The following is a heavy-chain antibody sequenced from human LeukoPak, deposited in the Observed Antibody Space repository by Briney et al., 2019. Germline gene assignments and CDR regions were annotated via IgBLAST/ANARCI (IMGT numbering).Heavy chain of an antibody. CDR1: GGTFSSYA. CDR2: ISAYNGNT. D-gene: IGHD3-22*01. Sequence: ASVKVSCKASGGTFSSYAISWVRQAPGQGLEWMGWISAYNGNTNYAQKLQGRVTMTTDTSTSTAYMELRSLRSDDTAVYYCARGTSYYYDSSGYPLHYYYYMDVWGKGTTVTVSS. V-gene: IGHV1-18*01. J-gene: IGHJ6*03. CDR3: ARGTSYYYDSSGYPLHYYYYMDV.